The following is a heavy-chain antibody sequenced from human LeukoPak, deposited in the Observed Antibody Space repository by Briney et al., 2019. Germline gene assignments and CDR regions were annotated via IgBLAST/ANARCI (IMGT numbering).Heavy chain of an antibody. CDR3: AGTYSLYDPFDI. CDR2: INHSGST. Sequence: SETLSLTCAVYSGSFGGYDWSWIRQPPGKGLEWIGEINHSGSTNYNPSLKSRVSLSVDTSENQFSLKLSSVTAADTAVYYCAGTYSLYDPFDIWGQGTMVTVSS. V-gene: IGHV4-34*01. D-gene: IGHD6-13*01. J-gene: IGHJ3*02. CDR1: SGSFGGYD.